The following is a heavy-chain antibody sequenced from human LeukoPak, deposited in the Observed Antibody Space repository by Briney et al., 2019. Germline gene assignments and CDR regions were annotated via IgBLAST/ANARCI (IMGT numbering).Heavy chain of an antibody. Sequence: SETLSLTCTVSGGSISSGDYYWSWIRQPPGKGLEWIGYIYYSGSTYYNPSLKSRVTISVDTSKNQFSLKLSSVTAADTAVYYCAREGVPATNWFDPWGQGTLVTVSS. CDR2: IYYSGST. CDR3: AREGVPATNWFDP. J-gene: IGHJ5*02. CDR1: GGSISSGDYY. D-gene: IGHD2-2*01. V-gene: IGHV4-30-4*08.